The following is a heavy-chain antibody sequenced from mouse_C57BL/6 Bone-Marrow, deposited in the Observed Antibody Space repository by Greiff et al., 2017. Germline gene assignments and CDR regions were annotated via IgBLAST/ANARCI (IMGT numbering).Heavy chain of an antibody. J-gene: IGHJ4*01. Sequence: VQLQQSGAELVRPGASVKLSCTASGFNIKDDYMHWVKQRPEQGLEWIGWIDPENGDTEYASKFQGKATITADTSSNTAYLQLSSLTSEDTAVYYCTSYYGYAMDYWGQGTSVTGSS. V-gene: IGHV14-4*01. D-gene: IGHD1-1*01. CDR3: TSYYGYAMDY. CDR2: IDPENGDT. CDR1: GFNIKDDY.